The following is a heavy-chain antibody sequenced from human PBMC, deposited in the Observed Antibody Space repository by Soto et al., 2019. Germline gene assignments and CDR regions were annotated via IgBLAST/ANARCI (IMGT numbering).Heavy chain of an antibody. D-gene: IGHD1-26*01. CDR1: GYTFTSYG. CDR3: ARDRVGVEWELLYYYYGMDV. V-gene: IGHV1-18*01. Sequence: QVQLVQSGAEVKKPGASVKVSCKASGYTFTSYGISWVRQAPGQGLEWMGWISAYNGNTNYAQKLQGRVTMTTDTAXXTXYXXLRSLRSDDTAVYYCARDRVGVEWELLYYYYGMDVWGQGTTVTVSS. CDR2: ISAYNGNT. J-gene: IGHJ6*02.